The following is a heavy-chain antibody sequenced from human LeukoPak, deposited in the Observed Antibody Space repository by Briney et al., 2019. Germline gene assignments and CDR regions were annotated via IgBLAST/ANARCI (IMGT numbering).Heavy chain of an antibody. CDR2: ISNIDGST. CDR1: GFSFNNYG. D-gene: IGHD7-27*01. V-gene: IGHV3-23*01. CDR3: AKEDLGRTFDY. Sequence: GGSLRLSCVASGFSFNNYGMNWVRQAPGKGLEWVSSISNIDGSTKYADSVKGRFTISTDKSKNTLFLQMNSLRAEDTAVYYCAKEDLGRTFDYWGQGNLVTVSS. J-gene: IGHJ4*02.